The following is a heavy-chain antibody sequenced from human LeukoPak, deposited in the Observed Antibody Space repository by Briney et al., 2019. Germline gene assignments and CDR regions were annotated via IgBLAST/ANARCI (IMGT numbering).Heavy chain of an antibody. Sequence: ASVKVSCKASGYTFTSYYMHWVRQVPGQGLEWMGIINPSGGSTSYAQKFQGRVTMTRDTSTSTVYMELSSLRSEDTAVYYCARDYGGWYYFDYWGQGTLVTVSS. CDR1: GYTFTSYY. J-gene: IGHJ4*02. CDR3: ARDYGGWYYFDY. CDR2: INPSGGST. V-gene: IGHV1-46*01. D-gene: IGHD6-19*01.